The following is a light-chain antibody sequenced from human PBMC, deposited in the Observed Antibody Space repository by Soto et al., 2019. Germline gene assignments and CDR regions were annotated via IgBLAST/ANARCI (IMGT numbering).Light chain of an antibody. CDR2: GNI. Sequence: QSVLTQPPSVSRAPGHRFTISCTGSSSNIWAGYDVHWYQQRPGTAPKLLIFGNINRPSGGPDRFSGSKSGTSASLAITGLQAEDEGDYYCQSYDSTLSARYVFGTWTKVPVL. CDR3: QSYDSTLSARYV. V-gene: IGLV1-40*01. CDR1: SSNIWAGYD. J-gene: IGLJ1*01.